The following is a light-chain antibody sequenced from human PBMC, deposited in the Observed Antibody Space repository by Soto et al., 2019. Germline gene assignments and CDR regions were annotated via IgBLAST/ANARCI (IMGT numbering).Light chain of an antibody. CDR2: EVS. CDR3: SSYSSSSTLYV. CDR1: SSDVGGYNY. J-gene: IGLJ1*01. Sequence: QSALSQPASVSWSPGKSITISCTGTSSDVGGYNYVSWFQQHPGKAPKLMIFEVSDRPSGISNRFSGSKSGNTASLTISGLQAEDEADYSCSSYSSSSTLYVFGTGTKVTVL. V-gene: IGLV2-14*01.